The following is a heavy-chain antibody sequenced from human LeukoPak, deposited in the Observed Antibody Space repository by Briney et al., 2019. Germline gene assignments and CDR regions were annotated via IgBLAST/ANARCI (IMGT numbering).Heavy chain of an antibody. CDR3: AKDPGVGYCSGGSCHGEDY. V-gene: IGHV3-23*01. CDR1: GFTFSSYA. CDR2: ISGSGGST. Sequence: GGSLRLSCAASGFTFSSYAMSWVRQAPGKGLEWVSAISGSGGSTYYADSVKGRFTISRDNSKNTLHLQMNSLRAEDTAVYYCAKDPGVGYCSGGSCHGEDYWGQGTLVTVSS. D-gene: IGHD2-15*01. J-gene: IGHJ4*02.